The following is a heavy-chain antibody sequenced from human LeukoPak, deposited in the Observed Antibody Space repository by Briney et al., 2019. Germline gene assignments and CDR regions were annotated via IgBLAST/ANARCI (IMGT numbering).Heavy chain of an antibody. CDR2: ISSSSSYI. CDR3: ASYPRIAVAQTGDYFDY. J-gene: IGHJ4*02. V-gene: IGHV3-21*04. D-gene: IGHD6-19*01. CDR1: GFTFSSYS. Sequence: GGSLRLSCAASGFTFSSYSMNWVRQAPGKGLEWVSSISSSSSYIYYADSVKGRFTISRDNAKKLLYLQMNSLRAEDTAVYYCASYPRIAVAQTGDYFDYWGQGTLVTVSS.